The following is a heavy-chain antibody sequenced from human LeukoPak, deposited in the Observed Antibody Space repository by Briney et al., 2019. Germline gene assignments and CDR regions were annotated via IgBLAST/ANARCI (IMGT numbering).Heavy chain of an antibody. CDR2: ISVGGGRT. D-gene: IGHD6-19*01. CDR1: GFIFSSYA. CDR3: AKTALAVAGIVPVEMKLDY. V-gene: IGHV3-23*01. J-gene: IGHJ4*02. Sequence: GASLRLSCAASGFIFSSYAMSWVRLAPGKGLEWISDISVGGGRTDYADSVKGRFTISRDNSKNTLYLQMNSLRAEDTAVYYCAKTALAVAGIVPVEMKLDYWGQGTLVTVSS.